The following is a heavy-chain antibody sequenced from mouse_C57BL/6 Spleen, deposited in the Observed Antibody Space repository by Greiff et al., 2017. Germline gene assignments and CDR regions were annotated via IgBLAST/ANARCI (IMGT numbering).Heavy chain of an antibody. CDR3: ARRNWDVPLFAY. D-gene: IGHD4-1*01. CDR2: ISYDGSN. Sequence: EVHLVESGPGLVKPSQSLSPTCSFTGYSITSGYYWNWIRQFPGNKLEWMGYISYDGSNNYNPSLKNRISITRDTSKNQFFLKLNSVTTEDTATYYCARRNWDVPLFAYWGQGTLVTVSA. J-gene: IGHJ3*01. V-gene: IGHV3-6*01. CDR1: GYSITSGYY.